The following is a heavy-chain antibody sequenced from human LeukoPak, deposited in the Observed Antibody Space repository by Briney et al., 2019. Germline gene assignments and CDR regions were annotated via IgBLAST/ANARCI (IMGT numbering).Heavy chain of an antibody. V-gene: IGHV3-7*01. J-gene: IGHJ4*02. D-gene: IGHD3-16*01. CDR2: IKQDGSEK. CDR3: AREGRGGFDH. CDR1: GFIFSSHW. Sequence: PGGSLRLSCAASGFIFSSHWMSWVRQAPGKGLEWVANIKQDGSEKEYVDSVKGRFTISRDNAENSLYLQMNSLRAEDTAVYYCAREGRGGFDHWGQGTLVTVSS.